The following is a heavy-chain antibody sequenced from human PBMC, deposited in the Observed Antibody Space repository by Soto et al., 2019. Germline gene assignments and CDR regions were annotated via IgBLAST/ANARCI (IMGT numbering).Heavy chain of an antibody. CDR2: ISYDGSNK. V-gene: IGHV3-30-3*01. J-gene: IGHJ4*02. D-gene: IGHD5-18*01. Sequence: GGSLTLTCAVSGGTFSSYALHWVRQPPGKGLEWVGVISYDGSNKYYADSVKGRFNISRHNPKNALYLQMNSLSCEETAVYYCTRVHTAPSYWGQGTLVTVSS. CDR1: GGTFSSYA. CDR3: TRVHTAPSY.